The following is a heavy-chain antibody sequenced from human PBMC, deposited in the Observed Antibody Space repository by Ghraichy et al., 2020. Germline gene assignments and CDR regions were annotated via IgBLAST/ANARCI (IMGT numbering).Heavy chain of an antibody. Sequence: GGSLRLSCAASGFTFSSYAMSWVRQAPGKGLEWVSAISGSGGSTYYADSVKGRFTISRDNSKNTLYLQMNSLRAEDTAVYYCAKDREYSGSYFRIRVGYYFDYWGQGTLVTVSS. J-gene: IGHJ4*02. CDR1: GFTFSSYA. CDR2: ISGSGGST. V-gene: IGHV3-23*01. D-gene: IGHD1-26*01. CDR3: AKDREYSGSYFRIRVGYYFDY.